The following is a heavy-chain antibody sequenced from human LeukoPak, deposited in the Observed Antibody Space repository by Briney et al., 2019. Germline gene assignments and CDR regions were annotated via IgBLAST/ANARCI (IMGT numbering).Heavy chain of an antibody. V-gene: IGHV3-53*01. CDR2: IYSGGST. CDR3: AKDRGLRFLEWLLYYFDY. D-gene: IGHD3-3*01. CDR1: GFTVSSNY. J-gene: IGHJ4*02. Sequence: GGSLRLSCAASGFTVSSNYMSWVRQAPGKGLEWVSVIYSGGSTYYADSVKGRFTISRDNSKNTLYLQMNSLRAEDTAVYYCAKDRGLRFLEWLLYYFDYWGQGTLVTVSS.